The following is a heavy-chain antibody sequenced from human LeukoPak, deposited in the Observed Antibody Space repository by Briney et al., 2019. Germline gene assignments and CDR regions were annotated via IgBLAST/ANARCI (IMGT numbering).Heavy chain of an antibody. J-gene: IGHJ4*02. CDR3: ARVKNGYCGGDCPFDY. Sequence: SVKVSCKASGGTFSSYTISWVRQATGQGLEWMGRIIPILGIANYAQKFQGRVTITADKSTSTAYMELSSLRSEDTAVYYCARVKNGYCGGDCPFDYWGQGTLVTVSS. CDR1: GGTFSSYT. CDR2: IIPILGIA. D-gene: IGHD2-21*02. V-gene: IGHV1-69*02.